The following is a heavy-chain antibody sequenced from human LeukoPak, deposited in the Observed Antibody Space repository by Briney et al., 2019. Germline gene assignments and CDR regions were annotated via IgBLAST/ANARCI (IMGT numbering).Heavy chain of an antibody. J-gene: IGHJ6*03. D-gene: IGHD2-8*01. Sequence: ASVKVSCKASGGTFSSYAISWVRQAPGQGLEWMGRIIPILGIANYTQKFQGRVTITADESTSTAYMELSSLRSEDTAVYYCASPPAGVWVSYYYYYMDVWGKGTTVTVSS. CDR2: IIPILGIA. CDR3: ASPPAGVWVSYYYYYMDV. V-gene: IGHV1-69*04. CDR1: GGTFSSYA.